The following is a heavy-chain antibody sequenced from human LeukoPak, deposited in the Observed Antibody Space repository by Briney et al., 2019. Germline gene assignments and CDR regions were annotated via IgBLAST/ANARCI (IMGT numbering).Heavy chain of an antibody. CDR3: ARSWGYYGSGSYWVWFDP. J-gene: IGHJ5*02. D-gene: IGHD3-10*01. Sequence: ASVKVSCKASGYTFTSYGISWVRQAPGQGLEWMGWISAYNGNTNYAQKLQGRVTMTTDTSTSTAYMELRSLRSDDTAVYYCARSWGYYGSGSYWVWFDPWGQGTLVTVSS. CDR2: ISAYNGNT. V-gene: IGHV1-18*01. CDR1: GYTFTSYG.